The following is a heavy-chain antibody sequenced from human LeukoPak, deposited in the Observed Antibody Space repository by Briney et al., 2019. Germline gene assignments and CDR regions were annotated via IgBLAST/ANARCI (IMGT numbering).Heavy chain of an antibody. CDR2: IRQDGSEK. D-gene: IGHD6-6*01. CDR3: AKGSSRPPNAFDI. V-gene: IGHV3-7*01. Sequence: GGSLRLSCAASGFIFSSYSMSWVRQAPGKGLEWVASIRQDGSEKHYVDSVEGRFIISRDNAKNSLHLQMNSLRAEDTAVYYCAKGSSRPPNAFDIWGQGTLVTVSS. CDR1: GFIFSSYS. J-gene: IGHJ3*02.